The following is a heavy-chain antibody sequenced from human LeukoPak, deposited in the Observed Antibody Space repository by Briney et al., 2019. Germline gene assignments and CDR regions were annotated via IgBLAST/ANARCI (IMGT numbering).Heavy chain of an antibody. V-gene: IGHV1-69*13. D-gene: IGHD5-18*01. CDR2: IIPIFGTA. CDR3: ARTWIQLFTPDFDL. Sequence: SVKVSCKASGGTFSSYAISWVRQAPGQGLEWMGGIIPIFGTANYAQKFQGRVTITADESTSTAYMELNGLRSDDTAIYYCARTWIQLFTPDFDLWGQGTLVTVSS. CDR1: GGTFSSYA. J-gene: IGHJ4*02.